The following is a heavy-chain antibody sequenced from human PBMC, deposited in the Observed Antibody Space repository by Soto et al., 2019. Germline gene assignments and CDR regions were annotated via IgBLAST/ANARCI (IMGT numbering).Heavy chain of an antibody. CDR1: GGTFSSYA. D-gene: IGHD3-3*01. Sequence: ASVKVSCKASGGTFSSYAISWVRQAPGQGLEWMGGIIPIFGTANYAQKFQGRVTITADESTSTAYMELSSLRSEDTAVYYCARGGTTIFGVVMQYNWFDPWGQGTLVTVSS. J-gene: IGHJ5*02. CDR3: ARGGTTIFGVVMQYNWFDP. V-gene: IGHV1-69*13. CDR2: IIPIFGTA.